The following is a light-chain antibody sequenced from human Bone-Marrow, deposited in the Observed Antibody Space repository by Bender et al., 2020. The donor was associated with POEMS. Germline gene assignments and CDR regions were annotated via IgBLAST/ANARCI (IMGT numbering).Light chain of an antibody. V-gene: IGLV3-21*03. CDR2: DDS. CDR3: YSTDSSGGV. CDR1: NIGSKT. Sequence: SYVLTQPPSVSVAPGKTARITCGGNNIGSKTVHWYQQKPGQAPVVVVYDDSDRPSGIPERFSGSSSGTMATLTISGAQVEDEADYYCYSTDSSGGVFGGGTKLTVL. J-gene: IGLJ2*01.